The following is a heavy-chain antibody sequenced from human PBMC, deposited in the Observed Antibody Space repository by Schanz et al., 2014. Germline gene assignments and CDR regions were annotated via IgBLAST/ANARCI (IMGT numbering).Heavy chain of an antibody. J-gene: IGHJ5*02. CDR1: GFTFSTSA. D-gene: IGHD3-10*01. CDR3: ARPALWFGDNCFDP. CDR2: IKSDGSST. Sequence: EVQLLESGGGLVQPGGSLRLSCAASGFTFSTSAMSWVRQVPGKGLVWVSRIKSDGSSTSYADSVKGRFTISRDNAKNTLYLQMNSLRAEDTAVYYCARPALWFGDNCFDPWGQGTLVTVSS. V-gene: IGHV3-74*02.